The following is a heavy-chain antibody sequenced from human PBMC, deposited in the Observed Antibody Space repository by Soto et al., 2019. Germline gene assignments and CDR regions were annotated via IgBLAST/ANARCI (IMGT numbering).Heavy chain of an antibody. D-gene: IGHD6-13*01. CDR3: ARLLYSRTCEEYFQH. V-gene: IGHV5-51*01. J-gene: IGHJ1*01. CDR1: GYSFTSYW. CDR2: IYPSDSDT. Sequence: PGESLKISCKGSGYSFTSYWIGWVRQMPGKGLEWMGIIYPSDSDTRYSPSFQGQVTMSVDKSISTAYLQWNSLKASDTAMYYCARLLYSRTCEEYFQHWGQGTLVTVSS.